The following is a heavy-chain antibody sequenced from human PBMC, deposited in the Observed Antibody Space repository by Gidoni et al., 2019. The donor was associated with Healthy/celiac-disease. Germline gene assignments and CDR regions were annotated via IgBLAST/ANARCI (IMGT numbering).Heavy chain of an antibody. CDR1: GGTFSSYA. J-gene: IGHJ4*02. V-gene: IGHV1-69*04. CDR2: IIPILGIA. CDR3: ARHNPWGSYPSEDY. D-gene: IGHD3-16*01. Sequence: QVQLVQSGAEVKKPGSSVQVSCKASGGTFSSYAISWVRQAPGQGLEWMGRIIPILGIANYAQKFQGRVTITADKSTSTAYMELSSLRSEDTAVYYCARHNPWGSYPSEDYWGQGTLVTVSS.